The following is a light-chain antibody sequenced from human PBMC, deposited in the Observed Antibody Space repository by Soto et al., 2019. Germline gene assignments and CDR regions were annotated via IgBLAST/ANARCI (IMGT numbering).Light chain of an antibody. CDR3: HQYYDTAWA. J-gene: IGKJ1*01. CDR1: QSISHSSNNKNK. Sequence: DIVMTQSPDSLAVSLVERATINCKSSQSISHSSNNKNKLAWYQQKPGQHPKLLISWASIRESGVPDRFSGSGSGTDFTLTISSLQAEDVAVYFGHQYYDTAWAFGQGTKVEIK. V-gene: IGKV4-1*01. CDR2: WAS.